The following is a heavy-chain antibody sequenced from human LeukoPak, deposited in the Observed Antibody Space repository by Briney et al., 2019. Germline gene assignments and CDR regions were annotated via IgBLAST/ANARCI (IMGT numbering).Heavy chain of an antibody. J-gene: IGHJ5*02. CDR2: ISGSGGST. V-gene: IGHV3-23*01. Sequence: GGSLRLSCAASRFTFSSYAMSWVRQAPGKGLEWVSAISGSGGSTYYADSVKGRFTISRDNFKSTLYLQMNSLRAEDTAVYYCAKFPSSSWYAWFDPWGQGTLVTVSS. CDR3: AKFPSSSWYAWFDP. CDR1: RFTFSSYA. D-gene: IGHD6-13*01.